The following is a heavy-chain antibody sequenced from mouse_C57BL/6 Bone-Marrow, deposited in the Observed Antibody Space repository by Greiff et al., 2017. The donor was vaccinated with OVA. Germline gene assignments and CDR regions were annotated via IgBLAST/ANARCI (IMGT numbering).Heavy chain of an antibody. CDR2: IYPGSGNT. J-gene: IGHJ2*01. D-gene: IGHD2-4*01. V-gene: IGHV1-76*01. CDR1: GYTFTDYY. Sequence: VQLQQSGAELVRPGASVKLSCKASGYTFTDYYINWVKQRPGQGLEWIARIYPGSGNTYYNEKFKGKATLTAEKSSSTAYMQLSSLTSEDSAVYFCARGDYDYDEGVDYWGQGTTLTVSS. CDR3: ARGDYDYDEGVDY.